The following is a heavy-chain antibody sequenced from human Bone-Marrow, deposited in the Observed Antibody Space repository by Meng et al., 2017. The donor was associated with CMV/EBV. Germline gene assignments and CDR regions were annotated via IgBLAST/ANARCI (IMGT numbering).Heavy chain of an antibody. D-gene: IGHD2-2*01. CDR2: ISPTSSYI. J-gene: IGHJ4*02. Sequence: GESLKIPCSASGFTFSTYSMNWVRQAPGKGLEWVSSISPTSSYIFYADSVKGRFTISRDNAQNSLYLQMNSLRAADTAVYYCARYLRACSTSCIDHWGQGTLVTVSS. V-gene: IGHV3-21*01. CDR3: ARYLRACSTSCIDH. CDR1: GFTFSTYS.